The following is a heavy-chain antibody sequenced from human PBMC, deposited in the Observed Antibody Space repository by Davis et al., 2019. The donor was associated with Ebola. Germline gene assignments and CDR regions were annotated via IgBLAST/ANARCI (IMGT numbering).Heavy chain of an antibody. D-gene: IGHD6-13*01. CDR2: IRSKANSYAT. CDR3: TRAQQLDDY. Sequence: GESLKISCAASGFTFSSYGMHWVRQAPGKGLEWVGRIRSKANSYATAYAASVKGRFTISRDDSKNTAYLQMNSLKTEDTAVYYCTRAQQLDDYWGQGTLVTVSS. V-gene: IGHV3-73*01. CDR1: GFTFSSYG. J-gene: IGHJ4*02.